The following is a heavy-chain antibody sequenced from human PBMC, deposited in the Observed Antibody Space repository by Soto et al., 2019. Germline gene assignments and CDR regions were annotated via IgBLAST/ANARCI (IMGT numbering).Heavy chain of an antibody. CDR2: IIPIFGTA. CDR3: ARESRIVGAIHWTHTISYYFDY. J-gene: IGHJ4*02. V-gene: IGHV1-69*13. D-gene: IGHD1-26*01. CDR1: GGTFSSYA. Sequence: SVKVSCKASGGTFSSYAISWVRQAPGQGLEWMGGIIPIFGTANYAQKFQGRVTITADESTSTAYMELSSLRSEDTAVYYCARESRIVGAIHWTHTISYYFDYWGQGTLVTVSS.